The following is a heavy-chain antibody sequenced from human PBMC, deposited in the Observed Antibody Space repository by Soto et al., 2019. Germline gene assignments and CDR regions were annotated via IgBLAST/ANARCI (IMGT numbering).Heavy chain of an antibody. Sequence: ASVKVSCKASGYTFTGYYMHWVRQVPGQGLEWMGWINPNSGGTNYAQKFQGWVTMTRDTSISTAYMELSRLRSDDTAVYYCARGITGTTVSEAGTTYWFDPWGQGTLVTVSS. CDR1: GYTFTGYY. V-gene: IGHV1-2*04. CDR2: INPNSGGT. D-gene: IGHD1-7*01. CDR3: ARGITGTTVSEAGTTYWFDP. J-gene: IGHJ5*02.